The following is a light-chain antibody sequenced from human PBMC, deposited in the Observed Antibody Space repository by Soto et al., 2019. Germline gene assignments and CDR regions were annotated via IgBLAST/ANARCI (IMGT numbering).Light chain of an antibody. CDR3: QQYNNWPPDRT. V-gene: IGKV3-15*01. CDR2: GAS. J-gene: IGKJ1*01. Sequence: EIVMTQSPATLAVSPGERATLSCRASQSVGSNLAWYQQKPGQAPTLLIYGASTRDTGIPARFSGSGSGTEFTLAMGRLRSEVFAIYFCQQYNNWPPDRTFGQGTKVEIK. CDR1: QSVGSN.